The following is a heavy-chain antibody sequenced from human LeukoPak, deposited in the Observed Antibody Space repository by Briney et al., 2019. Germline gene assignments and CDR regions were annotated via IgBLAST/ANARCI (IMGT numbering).Heavy chain of an antibody. CDR3: TRGLRLGYCSGGSCYYWFDP. CDR2: VNHSGST. J-gene: IGHJ5*02. D-gene: IGHD2-15*01. Sequence: TSETLSLTCAVYGGSFSGYYWSWIRQPPGKGLEWIGEVNHSGSTNYNPSLQSRVTISADTSKNQFSLNLRSVIAADTAVYYCTRGLRLGYCSGGSCYYWFDPWGQGTRVTVSS. CDR1: GGSFSGYY. V-gene: IGHV4-34*01.